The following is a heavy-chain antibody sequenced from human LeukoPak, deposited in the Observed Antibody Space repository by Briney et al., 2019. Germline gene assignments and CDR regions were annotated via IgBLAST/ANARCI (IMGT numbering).Heavy chain of an antibody. CDR2: INEDGTGK. J-gene: IGHJ2*01. Sequence: GGCLRLSCAASGFAFSNYWMSWGRQAPGKGLEWLANINEDGTGKYYVDSVKGRCTSHRDNAKNSLYLQMNSLRVEDTGVYYCATSEVGRSGDREVGFNLDGGRGTGDTVSS. V-gene: IGHV3-7*02. CDR3: ATSEVGRSGDREVGFNLD. D-gene: IGHD2-15*01. CDR1: GFAFSNYW.